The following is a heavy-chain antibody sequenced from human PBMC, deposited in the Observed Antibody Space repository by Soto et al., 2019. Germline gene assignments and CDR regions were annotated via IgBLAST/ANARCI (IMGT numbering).Heavy chain of an antibody. CDR3: AREIVTAGGNNYFDP. D-gene: IGHD2-21*02. J-gene: IGHJ5*02. CDR2: VYHTGDT. Sequence: SETLSLTCGVSGGAVASSHWWSWVRQSPGRGLEWIGNVYHTGDTNFNPSLQSRVTFSVDKSNNQFSLRLTSVTAADTAVYFCAREIVTAGGNNYFDPWGPGTLVTVSS. CDR1: GGAVASSHW. V-gene: IGHV4-4*02.